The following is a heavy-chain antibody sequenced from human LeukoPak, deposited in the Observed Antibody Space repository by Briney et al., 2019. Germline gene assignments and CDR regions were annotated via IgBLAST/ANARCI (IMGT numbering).Heavy chain of an antibody. D-gene: IGHD3-10*01. CDR1: GGTFSSYA. V-gene: IGHV1-69*13. CDR3: ARRADYGSGRLNKRYYYYGMDV. Sequence: SVKVSCKASGGTFSSYAISWVRQAPGQGLEWMGGIIPIFGTANYAQKFQGRVTITADESTSTTYMELSSLTSEASAVYYCARRADYGSGRLNKRYYYYGMDVWGQGTTVTVSS. J-gene: IGHJ6*02. CDR2: IIPIFGTA.